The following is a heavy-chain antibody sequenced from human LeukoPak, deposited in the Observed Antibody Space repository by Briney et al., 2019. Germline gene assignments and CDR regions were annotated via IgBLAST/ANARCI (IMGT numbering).Heavy chain of an antibody. CDR2: INPNGGRI. CDR3: ARSSQRIATSPDFDI. D-gene: IGHD2-2*01. J-gene: IGHJ4*02. Sequence: ASVKVSCKASGYTFIGYYLHWVRRRPGQGLAWMGWINPNGGRIKYSENFQGRVTLTRDTSISTAYMELNRLGSDDTGLYYCARSSQRIATSPDFDIWGQGTLVSVSS. V-gene: IGHV1-2*02. CDR1: GYTFIGYY.